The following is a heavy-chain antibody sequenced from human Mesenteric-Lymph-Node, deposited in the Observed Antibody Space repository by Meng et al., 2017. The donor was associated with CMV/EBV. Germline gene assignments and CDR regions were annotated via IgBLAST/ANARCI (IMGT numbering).Heavy chain of an antibody. CDR1: GGSISSSNG. V-gene: IGHV4-4*02. Sequence: AVSGGSISSSNGWRWVRQPPGKGLEWIGEIYHSGSTNYNPSLKSRVTISVDKSKNQFSLKLSSVTAADTAVYYCARGYSSSWYYFDYWGQGTLVTVSS. D-gene: IGHD6-13*01. CDR2: IYHSGST. J-gene: IGHJ4*02. CDR3: ARGYSSSWYYFDY.